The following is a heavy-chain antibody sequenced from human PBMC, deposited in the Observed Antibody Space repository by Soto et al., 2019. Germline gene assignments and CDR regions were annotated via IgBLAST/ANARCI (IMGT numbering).Heavy chain of an antibody. Sequence: ASVKVSCKASGFSFTGYYIHWLRQAPGQGLEWMGWISAHSGGTEYAQKFQGRVTLTRDTSIATAYLTLTSLTSDDTALYYCAKDLTRQLAYWLDPWGQGTQVTVSS. CDR1: GFSFTGYY. J-gene: IGHJ5*02. CDR3: AKDLTRQLAYWLDP. V-gene: IGHV1-2*02. D-gene: IGHD6-6*01. CDR2: ISAHSGGT.